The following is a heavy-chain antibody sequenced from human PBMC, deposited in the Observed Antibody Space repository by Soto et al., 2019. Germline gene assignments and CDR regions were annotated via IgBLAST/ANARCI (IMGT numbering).Heavy chain of an antibody. D-gene: IGHD3-10*01. CDR1: GFTFSSYA. CDR2: ISGSGGST. Sequence: GGSLRLSCAASGFTFSSYAMSWVRQAPGKRLEWVSAISGSGGSTYYADSVKGRFTISRDNSKNTLYLQMNSLRAEDTAVYYCAKGKGSGNYYIGSDYYYMDVWGKGTTVTVSS. V-gene: IGHV3-23*01. CDR3: AKGKGSGNYYIGSDYYYMDV. J-gene: IGHJ6*03.